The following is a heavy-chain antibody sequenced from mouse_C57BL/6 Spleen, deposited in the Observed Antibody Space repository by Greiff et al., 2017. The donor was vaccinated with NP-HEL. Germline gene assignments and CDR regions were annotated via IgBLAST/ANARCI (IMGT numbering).Heavy chain of an antibody. Sequence: QVHVKQSGAELVRPGASVKLSCKASGYTFTDYYINWVKQRPGQGLEWIARIYPGSGNTYYNEKFKGKATLTAEKSSSTAYMQLSSLTSEDSAVYFCARDGSRDWYFDVWGTGTTVTVSS. CDR1: GYTFTDYY. D-gene: IGHD1-1*01. CDR2: IYPGSGNT. J-gene: IGHJ1*03. CDR3: ARDGSRDWYFDV. V-gene: IGHV1-76*01.